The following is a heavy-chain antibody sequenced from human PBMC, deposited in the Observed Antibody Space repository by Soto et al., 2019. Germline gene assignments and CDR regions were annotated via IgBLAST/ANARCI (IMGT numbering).Heavy chain of an antibody. J-gene: IGHJ4*02. Sequence: SATLSLTCAVYGGSFSCYYWSWIRQPPGKGLEWIGEINHSGSTNYNPSLKSRVTISVDTSKNQFSLKLSSVTAADTAVYYCAREKYSSGLDYWGQGTLVTVSS. CDR1: GGSFSCYY. CDR2: INHSGST. CDR3: AREKYSSGLDY. D-gene: IGHD6-25*01. V-gene: IGHV4-34*01.